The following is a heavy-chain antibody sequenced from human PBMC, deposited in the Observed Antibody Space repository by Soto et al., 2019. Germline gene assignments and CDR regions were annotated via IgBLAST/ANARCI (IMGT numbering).Heavy chain of an antibody. J-gene: IGHJ4*02. CDR2: ISISGTTI. V-gene: IGHV3-11*01. Sequence: QVQLVESGGGLVKPGGSLRLSCAASGFTLSDYYMPWIRQAPGKGLEWVSDISISGTTIHYADSVRGRFTISRDNAKNSLWLQMYTLRAEDTAVYYCARFRGDGYYNCWGQGTLVTVSS. CDR3: ARFRGDGYYNC. D-gene: IGHD3-9*01. CDR1: GFTLSDYY.